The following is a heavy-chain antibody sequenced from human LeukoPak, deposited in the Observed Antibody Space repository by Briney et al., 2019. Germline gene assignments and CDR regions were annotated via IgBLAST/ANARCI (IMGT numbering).Heavy chain of an antibody. D-gene: IGHD3-9*01. Sequence: GGSLRLSCAASGFTFSSYETNWVRQAPGKGLEWVSYISSSGSTIYYADSVKGRFTISRVNAKNSLYLQMNSLRAEDTAVYYCARSGAYYDILTGYYIDYWGQGTLVTVSS. J-gene: IGHJ4*02. CDR3: ARSGAYYDILTGYYIDY. CDR2: ISSSGSTI. V-gene: IGHV3-48*03. CDR1: GFTFSSYE.